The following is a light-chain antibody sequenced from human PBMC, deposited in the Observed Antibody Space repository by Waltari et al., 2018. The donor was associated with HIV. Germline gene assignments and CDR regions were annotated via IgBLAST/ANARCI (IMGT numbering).Light chain of an antibody. J-gene: IGKJ4*01. CDR3: QQYYTVPPT. Sequence: DIVMTQSPDSLAVSLGERATINCTSSRTVLYGSDNQNYLAWYLQRPGHPPKVLIFWASTRAFGVPDRFTGSGSGTDFSLTLSSLQAADVGIYYCQQYYTVPPTFGGGTKVEI. V-gene: IGKV4-1*01. CDR2: WAS. CDR1: RTVLYGSDNQNY.